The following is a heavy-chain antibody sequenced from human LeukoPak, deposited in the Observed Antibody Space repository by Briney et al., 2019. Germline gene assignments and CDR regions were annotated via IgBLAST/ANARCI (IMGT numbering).Heavy chain of an antibody. CDR3: ARDGPDRYYDYIWGSYRSPFDI. V-gene: IGHV1-2*02. D-gene: IGHD3-16*02. J-gene: IGHJ3*02. CDR2: INPNSGGT. CDR1: GYTFTGYY. Sequence: ASVKVSCKASGYTFTGYYMHWVRQAPGQGLEWMGWINPNSGGTNYAQKFQGRVTMTRGTSISTAYMELSRLRSDDTAVYYCARDGPDRYYDYIWGSYRSPFDIWGQGTMVTVSS.